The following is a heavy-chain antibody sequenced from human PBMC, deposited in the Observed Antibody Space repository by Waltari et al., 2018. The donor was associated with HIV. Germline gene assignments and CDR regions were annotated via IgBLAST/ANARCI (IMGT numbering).Heavy chain of an antibody. V-gene: IGHV3-7*01. D-gene: IGHD1-26*01. CDR3: ARVSGTLFS. Sequence: EVQLVESGGGLVQPGGSLRLSCAASGFTFSSYWMSWVRQAPGRGLEWVANIKADGSEKSYVDSVKGRFTISRENAKNSLYLLMNSLRAEDTAVYYCARVSGTLFSWGQGTLVTVSS. CDR1: GFTFSSYW. J-gene: IGHJ5*02. CDR2: IKADGSEK.